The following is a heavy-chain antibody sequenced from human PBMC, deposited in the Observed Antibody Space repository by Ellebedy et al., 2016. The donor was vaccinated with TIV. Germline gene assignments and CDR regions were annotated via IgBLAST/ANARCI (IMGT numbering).Heavy chain of an antibody. D-gene: IGHD1-1*01. CDR3: ARPGTTATTGFDY. V-gene: IGHV5-51*01. Sequence: GESLKISCKGSGYSFAGYWIGWVRQMPGKGLEWMGIIYPGDSDTRYSPSFQGQVAISADKSTSTAYLQWISLKASDTAMYYCARPGTTATTGFDYWGQGTLVTVSS. CDR2: IYPGDSDT. J-gene: IGHJ4*02. CDR1: GYSFAGYW.